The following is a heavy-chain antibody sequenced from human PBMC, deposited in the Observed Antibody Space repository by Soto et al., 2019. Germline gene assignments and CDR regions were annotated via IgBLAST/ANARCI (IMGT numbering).Heavy chain of an antibody. CDR1: GGTFSSYA. D-gene: IGHD2-21*02. J-gene: IGHJ6*04. CDR3: ARAGGAYCGGDCYPYYYYGMDV. V-gene: IGHV1-69*01. CDR2: IIPIFGTA. Sequence: QVQLVQSGAEVKKPGSSVKVSCKASGGTFSSYAISWVRQAPGQGLEWMGGIIPIFGTANYAQKFQGRVTITADESTSTAYMELSSLRSEDTAVYYCARAGGAYCGGDCYPYYYYGMDVWGKGTTVTVSS.